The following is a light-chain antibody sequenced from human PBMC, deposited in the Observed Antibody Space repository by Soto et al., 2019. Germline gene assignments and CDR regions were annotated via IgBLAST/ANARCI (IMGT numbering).Light chain of an antibody. Sequence: EIVMTQSPATLSVSPGERATLSCRASQSVSSNLAWYQHKPGQAPRLLIFHASTRATGIPARFSGSGSGTEFTLTISSLQSEDFTIYYCHQYDNWPQPFGQGTKVDIK. V-gene: IGKV3-15*01. CDR1: QSVSSN. CDR3: HQYDNWPQP. J-gene: IGKJ1*01. CDR2: HAS.